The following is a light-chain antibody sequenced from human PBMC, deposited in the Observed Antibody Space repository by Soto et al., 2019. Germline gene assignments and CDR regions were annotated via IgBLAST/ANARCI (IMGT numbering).Light chain of an antibody. Sequence: EIVLTQSPGTLSLSPGERATLSCRASQSISSNYLAWYQQKPGQAPRLLTYASSTRATGIPDRFSGSGSGTGFTLTISRLEPEDFGVYFCQQFGISPRTFGQGTKLEI. V-gene: IGKV3-20*01. CDR2: ASS. CDR1: QSISSNY. J-gene: IGKJ2*01. CDR3: QQFGISPRT.